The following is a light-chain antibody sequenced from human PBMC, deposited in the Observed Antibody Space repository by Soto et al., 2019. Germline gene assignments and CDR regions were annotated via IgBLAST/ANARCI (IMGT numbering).Light chain of an antibody. CDR3: CSYAGSWV. Sequence: QSALTQPRSVSGSPGQSVTISCTGTSSDVGGYNYVSWYQQHPGKAPKLMIYDVSKRPSGVPDRFSGSKSGNSASLTISGLQAEDDAYYYCCSYAGSWVFGGGTKLTVL. V-gene: IGLV2-11*01. CDR2: DVS. J-gene: IGLJ3*02. CDR1: SSDVGGYNY.